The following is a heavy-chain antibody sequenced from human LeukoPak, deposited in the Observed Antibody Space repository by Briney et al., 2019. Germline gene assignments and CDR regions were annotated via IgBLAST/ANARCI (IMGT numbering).Heavy chain of an antibody. CDR1: GFTFSSYA. Sequence: GGSLRLSCAASGFTFSSYAMSWVRQAPGKGLEWVSAISGSGGSTYYADSVKGRFTISRDNSKNTLYLQMNSLRAEDTAVYSCHYYDSSGYFSLDYWGQGTLVTVSS. D-gene: IGHD3-22*01. V-gene: IGHV3-23*01. CDR2: ISGSGGST. CDR3: HYYDSSGYFSLDY. J-gene: IGHJ4*02.